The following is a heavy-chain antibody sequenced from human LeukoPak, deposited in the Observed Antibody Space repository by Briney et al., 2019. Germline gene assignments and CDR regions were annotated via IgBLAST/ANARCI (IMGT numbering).Heavy chain of an antibody. CDR1: GDTLSQPW. Sequence: GGSLRLSCIVSGDTLSQPWKHWVRQVPGKGLVWVSRINTDGRNTIYGVSVKSRFTISRDNAKKTLYLQMNSLRAEDTAVYYCTRDRSIAGPTTVDYWGKGTLVSVSS. CDR3: TRDRSIAGPTTVDY. J-gene: IGHJ4*02. CDR2: INTDGRNT. D-gene: IGHD6-6*01. V-gene: IGHV3-74*01.